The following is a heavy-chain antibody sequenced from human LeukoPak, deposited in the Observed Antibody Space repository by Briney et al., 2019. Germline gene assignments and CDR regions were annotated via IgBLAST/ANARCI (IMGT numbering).Heavy chain of an antibody. CDR2: ISYDGSNK. CDR1: GFTFSSYA. Sequence: GRSLRLSCAAPGFTFSSYAMHWVRQAPGKGLEWVAVISYDGSNKYYADSVKGRFTISRDNSKNTLYLQMNSLRAEDTAVYYCASMQVYCSSTSCYDIGMDVWGKGTTVTVSS. J-gene: IGHJ6*04. D-gene: IGHD2-2*01. V-gene: IGHV3-30-3*01. CDR3: ASMQVYCSSTSCYDIGMDV.